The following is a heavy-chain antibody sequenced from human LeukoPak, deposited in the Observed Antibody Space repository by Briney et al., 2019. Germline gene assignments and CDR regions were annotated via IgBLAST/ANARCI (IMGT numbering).Heavy chain of an antibody. CDR3: ARTQYVLIVYYYYYMDV. J-gene: IGHJ6*03. V-gene: IGHV4-59*12. CDR2: IYYSEST. CDR1: GGSISGDY. D-gene: IGHD4-11*01. Sequence: PSETLSLTCTVSGGSISGDYWSWIRQPPGKGLEWIGYIYYSESTYYNPSLKSRVTISVDTSKNQFSLKLNSVTAADTAVYYCARTQYVLIVYYYYYMDVWGEGTPVTVS.